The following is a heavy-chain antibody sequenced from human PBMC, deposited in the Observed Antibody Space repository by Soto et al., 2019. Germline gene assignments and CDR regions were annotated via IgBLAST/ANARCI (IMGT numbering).Heavy chain of an antibody. CDR1: GYTFTSYD. CDR2: MNPNSGNT. J-gene: IGHJ6*01. CDR3: AIVKSSYGMDV. V-gene: IGHV1-8*01. Sequence: QVQLVKSGAEEKKPGASVKVSCKASGYTFTSYDINWMRQATGEGLEGMGWMNPNSGNTGYAQKLQGRAILTRNTSLSTAYMELSSLRSEYAAMYYRAIVKSSYGMDVWGLGPTVTAS.